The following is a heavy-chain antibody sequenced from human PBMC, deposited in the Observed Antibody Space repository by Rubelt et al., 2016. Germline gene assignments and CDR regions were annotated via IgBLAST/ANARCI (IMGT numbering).Heavy chain of an antibody. CDR2: IGTSGDT. Sequence: VQLVESGGGVVQPGRSLRLSCAASGFTFSSYTMNWVRQAPGKGLEWVSGIGTSGDTSYHDSVRGRFTISRDNAKNSLYLQVNSLRAEDTAVYDCARGAGSGSYYINWFDPWGQGTLVTVSS. CDR1: GFTFSSYT. J-gene: IGHJ5*02. D-gene: IGHD3-10*01. CDR3: ARGAGSGSYYINWFDP. V-gene: IGHV3-13*01.